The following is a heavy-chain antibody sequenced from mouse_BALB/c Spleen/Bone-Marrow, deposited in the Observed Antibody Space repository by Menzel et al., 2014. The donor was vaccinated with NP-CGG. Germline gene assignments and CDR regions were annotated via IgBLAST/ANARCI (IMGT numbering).Heavy chain of an antibody. CDR1: CYTFTNYW. CDR2: INPSTGYT. D-gene: IGHD1-1*01. V-gene: IGHV1-7*01. Sequence: VKLQESGAELAKPGASVKMSCKASCYTFTNYWMHWVKQRPGQGLEWIGYINPSTGYTEYNQKFKDKATLTADKSSSTAYMQLSSLTSEDSAVYYCARIYYYGRDYWGQGTTLTVSP. CDR3: ARIYYYGRDY. J-gene: IGHJ2*01.